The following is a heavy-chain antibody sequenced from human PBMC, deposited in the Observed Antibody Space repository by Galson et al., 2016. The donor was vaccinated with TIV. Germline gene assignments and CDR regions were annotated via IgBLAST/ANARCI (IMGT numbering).Heavy chain of an antibody. V-gene: IGHV3-49*03. CDR2: IRSKPYGGTA. D-gene: IGHD3-10*01. CDR3: ARGRGEI. J-gene: IGHJ4*02. CDR1: GFRFGDNA. Sequence: SLRLSCAVSGFRFGDNAISWFRQTPEKGLEWVGFIRSKPYGGTAEYAASVRGRFTISRDDSRSTGYLQMDSLKSEDTDVYDCARGRGEIWGPGTLVTVSS.